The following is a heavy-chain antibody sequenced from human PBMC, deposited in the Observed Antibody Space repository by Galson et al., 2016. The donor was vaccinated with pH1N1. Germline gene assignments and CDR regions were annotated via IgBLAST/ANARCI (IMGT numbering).Heavy chain of an antibody. CDR2: FDPEDGET. Sequence: SVKVSCKVSGYTLTELSMHWVRQAPGKGLEWMGGFDPEDGETIYAQKSQGRVTMTEDTSTDTDYTELSSLRSEDTAEYYCATEIFGGDAFDSWGQGTMVTVSS. D-gene: IGHD3-3*01. CDR3: ATEIFGGDAFDS. CDR1: GYTLTELS. V-gene: IGHV1-24*01. J-gene: IGHJ3*02.